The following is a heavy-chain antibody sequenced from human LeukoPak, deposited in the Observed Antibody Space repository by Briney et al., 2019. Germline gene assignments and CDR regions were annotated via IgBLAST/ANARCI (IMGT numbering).Heavy chain of an antibody. V-gene: IGHV4-39*07. J-gene: IGHJ4*02. CDR3: ARAGYVWGSYRPPFDY. Sequence: SETLSLTCTVSGGSISSGDYYWSWIRQPPGKGLEWIGEINHSGSTNYNPSLKSRVTISVDTSKNQFSLKLSSVTAADTAVYYCARAGYVWGSYRPPFDYWGQGTLVTVSS. CDR1: GGSISSGDYY. D-gene: IGHD3-16*02. CDR2: INHSGST.